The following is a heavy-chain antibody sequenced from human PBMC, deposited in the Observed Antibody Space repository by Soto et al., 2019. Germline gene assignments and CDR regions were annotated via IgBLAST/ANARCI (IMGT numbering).Heavy chain of an antibody. Sequence: GGSLRLSCAASGFTFSTYGMHWVRQAPGKGLEWVAVIWYDGSNKYYADSVKGRFTISRDNSKNTLYLQMSSLRAQDTSVYYCARRDRGSFDYWGQGTQVTVSS. D-gene: IGHD3-10*01. CDR2: IWYDGSNK. V-gene: IGHV3-33*01. J-gene: IGHJ4*02. CDR1: GFTFSTYG. CDR3: ARRDRGSFDY.